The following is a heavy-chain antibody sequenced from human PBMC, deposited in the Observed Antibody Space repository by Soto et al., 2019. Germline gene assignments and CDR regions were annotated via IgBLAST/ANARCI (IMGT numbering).Heavy chain of an antibody. CDR1: GGSFSPNY. J-gene: IGHJ4*02. Sequence: PSETLSLTCTVSGGSFSPNYWSWIRQPPGKGLEWVGYIYYGGTTSYNPTLKSRGTISIETSKTQFPLMLRSVTAADTDVYYSARGDPADLDHWGQGTLVTVSS. CDR3: ARGDPADLDH. V-gene: IGHV4-59*12. CDR2: IYYGGTT.